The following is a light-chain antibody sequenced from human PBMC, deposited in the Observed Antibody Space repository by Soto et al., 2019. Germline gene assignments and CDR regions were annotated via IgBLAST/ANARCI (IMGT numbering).Light chain of an antibody. CDR2: GAS. Sequence: EIVLTQSPGTLSLSPGERATLSCRASQSVNSRLAWYQHKPGQAPRLLISGASSRATGIPDRFSGSGSATDFTLTIRRLEPEDFALYYCKHYGRSPITFGQGTRLEIK. V-gene: IGKV3-20*01. J-gene: IGKJ5*01. CDR1: QSVNSR. CDR3: KHYGRSPIT.